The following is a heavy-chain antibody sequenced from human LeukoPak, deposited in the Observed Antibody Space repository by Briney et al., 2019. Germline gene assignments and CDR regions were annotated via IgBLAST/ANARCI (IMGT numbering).Heavy chain of an antibody. J-gene: IGHJ4*02. CDR3: ARESEYATATVDN. D-gene: IGHD4-17*01. CDR2: ISSNGGST. V-gene: IGHV3-64*01. CDR1: GFTFSSYA. Sequence: PGGSLRLSCAASGFTFSSYAMHWVRQAPGKGLEYVSAISSNGGSTYYANSVKGRFTISRDNSKNTLYLQMGSLRAEDMAVYYCARESEYATATVDNWGQGTLVTVSS.